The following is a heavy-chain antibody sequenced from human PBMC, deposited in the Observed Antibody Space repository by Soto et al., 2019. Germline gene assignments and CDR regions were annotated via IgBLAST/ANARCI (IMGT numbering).Heavy chain of an antibody. CDR3: ARGYRSSGGPFDY. J-gene: IGHJ4*02. CDR2: IYPGDSDT. Sequence: GESLKISCKGSGYSFTSYRIGWVRQMPGKGLEWMGIIYPGDSDTRYSPSFQGQVTISADKSISTAYLQWSSLKASDAAMYYCARGYRSSGGPFDYWGQGTQVTVSS. CDR1: GYSFTSYR. D-gene: IGHD6-6*01. V-gene: IGHV5-51*01.